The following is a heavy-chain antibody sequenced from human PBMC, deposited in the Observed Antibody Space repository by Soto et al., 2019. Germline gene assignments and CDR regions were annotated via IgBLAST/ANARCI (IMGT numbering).Heavy chain of an antibody. CDR3: ARPANTVADHFDL. CDR2: ISYSGST. V-gene: IGHV4-30-4*01. D-gene: IGHD4-17*01. Sequence: SETLSLTCTVSGGSISNGDYYWSWIRQPPGKGLEWIGYISYSGSTYFKPSLKSRVTISIDTSKNQFSLKLSSVTAADTAVYYCARPANTVADHFDLWGQGTPVTVSS. J-gene: IGHJ4*02. CDR1: GGSISNGDYY.